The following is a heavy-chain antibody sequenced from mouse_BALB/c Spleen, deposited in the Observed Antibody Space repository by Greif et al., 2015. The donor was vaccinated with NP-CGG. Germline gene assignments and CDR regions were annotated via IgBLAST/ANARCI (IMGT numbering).Heavy chain of an antibody. CDR3: ARHGRILRPHFDY. D-gene: IGHD1-2*01. Sequence: DVKLVESGGGLVKPGGSLKLSCAASGFAFSSNDMSWVRQTPEKRLEWVAYISSGGGSTYYPDTVKGRFTISRDNAKNTLYLQMSSLKSEDTAMYYCARHGRILRPHFDYWGQGTTLTVSS. CDR1: GFAFSSND. CDR2: ISSGGGST. V-gene: IGHV5-12-1*01. J-gene: IGHJ2*01.